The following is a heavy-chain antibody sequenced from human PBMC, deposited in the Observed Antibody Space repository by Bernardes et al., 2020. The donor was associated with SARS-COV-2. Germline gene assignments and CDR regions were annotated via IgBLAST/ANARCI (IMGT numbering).Heavy chain of an antibody. D-gene: IGHD3-10*01. CDR2: ISWDGGDT. Sequence: GGSLRLSCGVSGFTFDDYTMHWVRQAPGKGLEWVSLISWDGGDTYYADSVKGRFTISRDNSKNSLYLQMSSLRTEDTALYYCAKDKAPLRGKSYFDYWGQGTLVTVSS. CDR3: AKDKAPLRGKSYFDY. CDR1: GFTFDDYT. J-gene: IGHJ4*02. V-gene: IGHV3-43*01.